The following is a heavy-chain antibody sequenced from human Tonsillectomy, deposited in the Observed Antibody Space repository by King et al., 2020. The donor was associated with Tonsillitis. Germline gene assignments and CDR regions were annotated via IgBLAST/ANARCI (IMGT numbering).Heavy chain of an antibody. Sequence: VQLVESGGGLVQPGGSLKLSCAASGFTFSGSAMHWVRQASGKGLEWVGRIRGKANSYATAYAASVKGRFTISRDDSKNTAYLQMNSLRTEDTAVYYCTRLAAPEYGDYGDYWGQGTLVTVSS. CDR1: GFTFSGSA. CDR3: TRLAAPEYGDYGDY. CDR2: IRGKANSYAT. J-gene: IGHJ4*02. V-gene: IGHV3-73*02. D-gene: IGHD4-17*01.